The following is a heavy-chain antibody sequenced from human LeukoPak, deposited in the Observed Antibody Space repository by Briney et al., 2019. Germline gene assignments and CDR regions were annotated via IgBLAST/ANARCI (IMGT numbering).Heavy chain of an antibody. CDR2: ISAYNGNT. Sequence: GALVKVSCKASGYTFTSYGISWVRQAPGQGLEWMGWISAYNGNTNYAQKLQGRVTMTTDTSTSTAYMELRSLRSDDTAGYYCARTGSANCSSTSCYLLYFQHWGQGTLVTVSS. V-gene: IGHV1-18*01. CDR1: GYTFTSYG. J-gene: IGHJ1*01. CDR3: ARTGSANCSSTSCYLLYFQH. D-gene: IGHD2-2*01.